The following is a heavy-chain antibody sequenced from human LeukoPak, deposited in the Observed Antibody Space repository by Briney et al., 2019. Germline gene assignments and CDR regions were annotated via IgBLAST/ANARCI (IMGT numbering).Heavy chain of an antibody. D-gene: IGHD5-24*01. Sequence: SETLSLTYTVSGGSISSYYLSWIRQPPGKGLEWIGYIYYSGSTNYNPSLKSRVTISVDTSKNQFSLKLSSVTAADTAVYYCARFGRDGYNDYFDFWGQGTLVTVS. CDR1: GGSISSYY. CDR3: ARFGRDGYNDYFDF. CDR2: IYYSGST. J-gene: IGHJ4*02. V-gene: IGHV4-59*01.